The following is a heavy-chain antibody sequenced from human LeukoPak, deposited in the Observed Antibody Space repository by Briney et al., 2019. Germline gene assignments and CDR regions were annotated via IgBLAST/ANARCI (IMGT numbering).Heavy chain of an antibody. J-gene: IGHJ5*02. D-gene: IGHD6-13*01. CDR1: GNTFTEYY. V-gene: IGHV1-2*02. CDR2: INPNNGDT. CDR3: ARGYIAADDNS. Sequence: GASVKVSCTASGNTFTEYYIHWVRQAPGQGLEYMGWINPNNGDTNYEPKFQGRVTMTRDTSINTAYMELSRLGSDDTAVYFCARGYIAADDNSWGQGTLVTVSS.